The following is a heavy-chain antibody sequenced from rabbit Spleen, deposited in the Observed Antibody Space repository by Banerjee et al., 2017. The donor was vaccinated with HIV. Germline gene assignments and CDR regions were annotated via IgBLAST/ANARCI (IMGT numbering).Heavy chain of an antibody. J-gene: IGHJ6*01. D-gene: IGHD8-1*01. CDR2: INAATGKP. V-gene: IGHV1S40*01. Sequence: QSLEESGGGLVKPGASLTLTCKASGFSFSSGYDMCWVRQAPGKGLEWIACINAATGKPVYATWAKGRFTISRTSSTTVTLQMTSLTAADTATYFCARDAGTSFSTYGMDLWGPGTLVTVS. CDR3: ARDAGTSFSTYGMDL. CDR1: GFSFSSGYD.